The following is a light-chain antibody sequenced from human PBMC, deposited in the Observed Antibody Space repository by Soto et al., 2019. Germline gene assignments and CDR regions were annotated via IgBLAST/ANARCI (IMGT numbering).Light chain of an antibody. Sequence: QSVLAQPASVSWSRGQSITISCTGTSSDVGRYNYVSWFQQHPGKVPKLIIYDVSNWPSGVSDRFSGSKSGNTASLTISGLHPEDEADYYCRSLTSSSTFFFATGPTDTVL. CDR1: SSDVGRYNY. CDR2: DVS. V-gene: IGLV2-14*03. CDR3: RSLTSSSTFF. J-gene: IGLJ1*01.